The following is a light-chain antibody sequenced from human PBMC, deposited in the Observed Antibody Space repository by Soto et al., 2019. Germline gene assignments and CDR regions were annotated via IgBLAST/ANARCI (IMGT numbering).Light chain of an antibody. CDR1: QTVTSSY. CDR2: AAS. V-gene: IGKV3-20*01. J-gene: IGKJ3*01. Sequence: DIELTQSPGTLSLSPGERATLTCRASQTVTSSYLAWYQQKPGQAPRLLMYAASSRATGIPDRFSGSGSGTDFTLTISRLEPEDFAVYYCHQYGSSPLTFGPGTKVDIK. CDR3: HQYGSSPLT.